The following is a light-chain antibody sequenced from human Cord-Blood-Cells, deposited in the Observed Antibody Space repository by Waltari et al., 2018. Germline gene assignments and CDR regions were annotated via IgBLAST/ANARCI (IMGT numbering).Light chain of an antibody. CDR1: QSISSY. Sequence: DIQRTQAPTLLSAPVGDRVTITCRARQSISSYLNWYQQKPGKAPKLSIYAASSLYSGVPSRFSGLGSVKDFTVSISTLQPEDFPTYFCQQSYSTPITFGQGTRLELK. V-gene: IGKV1-39*01. CDR2: AAS. J-gene: IGKJ5*01. CDR3: QQSYSTPIT.